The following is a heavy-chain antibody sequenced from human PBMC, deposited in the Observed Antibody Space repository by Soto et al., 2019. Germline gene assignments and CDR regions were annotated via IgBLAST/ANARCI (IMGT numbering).Heavy chain of an antibody. D-gene: IGHD2-8*01. J-gene: IGHJ4*02. CDR1: GGSISRDY. CDR3: ARAVYGRGPDQ. V-gene: IGHV4-59*01. Sequence: QVQLQESGPGLVKPSETLSLTCTVSGGSISRDYWSWIRQPPGKGLEWIGYIYDSGRTNYNPSLKSRVTMSEDTSKNQFSLKLTSVTAADTAVYYCARAVYGRGPDQWGQGTLVTVSS. CDR2: IYDSGRT.